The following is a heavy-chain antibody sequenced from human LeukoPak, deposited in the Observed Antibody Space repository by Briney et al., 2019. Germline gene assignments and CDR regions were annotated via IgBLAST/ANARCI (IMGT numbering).Heavy chain of an antibody. Sequence: PGGSLRLSCAASGFTFSSYSMNWVRQAPGKGLEWVSSNSSSSSYIYYADSVKGRFTISRDNAKNSLYLQMNSLRAEDTAVYYCARVLVPAAYYGMDVWGKGTTVTVSS. CDR2: NSSSSSYI. CDR3: ARVLVPAAYYGMDV. D-gene: IGHD2-2*01. V-gene: IGHV3-21*01. CDR1: GFTFSSYS. J-gene: IGHJ6*04.